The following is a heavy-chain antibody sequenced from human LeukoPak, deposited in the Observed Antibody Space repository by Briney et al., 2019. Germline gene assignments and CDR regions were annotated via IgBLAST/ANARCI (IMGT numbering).Heavy chain of an antibody. CDR2: INYRGST. Sequence: SETLSLTCSVSDYSISSGYYWSWIRQPPGKGLEWIGEINYRGSTNYNPSLKSRVTISLDTSKNQFSLKLSSVTAADTAVYYCARRSVVTAINFDAFDIWGQGAMVTVSS. CDR3: ARRSVVTAINFDAFDI. V-gene: IGHV4-38-2*01. D-gene: IGHD2-21*02. CDR1: DYSISSGYY. J-gene: IGHJ3*02.